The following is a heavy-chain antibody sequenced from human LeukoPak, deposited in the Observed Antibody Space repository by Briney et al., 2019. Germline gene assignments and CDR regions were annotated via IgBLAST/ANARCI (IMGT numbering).Heavy chain of an antibody. CDR2: ISGSGGST. D-gene: IGHD3-3*01. Sequence: GGSLRLSCAASGFTFSSYAMSWVRQAPGKGLEWVSAISGSGGSTYYADSVKGRFTISRDNSKNTLYLQMNSLRAEDTAVYYCAKESPRYYDFWSGYENWFDPWGQGTLVTVSS. CDR1: GFTFSSYA. CDR3: AKESPRYYDFWSGYENWFDP. V-gene: IGHV3-23*01. J-gene: IGHJ5*02.